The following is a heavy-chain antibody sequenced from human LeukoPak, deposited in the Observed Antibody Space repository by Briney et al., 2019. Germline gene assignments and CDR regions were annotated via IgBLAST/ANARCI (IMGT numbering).Heavy chain of an antibody. D-gene: IGHD6-13*01. CDR1: GFTFSSYS. J-gene: IGHJ4*02. V-gene: IGHV3-21*01. Sequence: GGSLRLSCAASGFTFSSYSMNWVRQAPGKGLEWVSSISSSSYIYYADSVKGRFTISRDNAKNSLYLQMNSLRAEDTAVYYCARAAKYSSSWYGAIGYWGQGTLVTVSS. CDR3: ARAAKYSSSWYGAIGY. CDR2: ISSSSYI.